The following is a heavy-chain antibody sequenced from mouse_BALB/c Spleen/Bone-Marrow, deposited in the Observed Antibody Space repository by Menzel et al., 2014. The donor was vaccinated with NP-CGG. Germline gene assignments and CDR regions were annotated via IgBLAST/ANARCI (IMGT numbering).Heavy chain of an antibody. V-gene: IGHV5-4*02. CDR3: AREYGTSYDYYFDV. J-gene: IGHJ1*01. CDR1: GFTFSDYY. Sequence: EVHLVESGGGLVKPGGSLKLSCAASGFTFSDYYMYWVRQTPEKRLEWVATISDGGSYTYYPDSVKGRFTVSRDNAKNNLYLQMSSLKSEDTAMYYCAREYGTSYDYYFDVWGAGTTVTVSS. CDR2: ISDGGSYT. D-gene: IGHD1-1*01.